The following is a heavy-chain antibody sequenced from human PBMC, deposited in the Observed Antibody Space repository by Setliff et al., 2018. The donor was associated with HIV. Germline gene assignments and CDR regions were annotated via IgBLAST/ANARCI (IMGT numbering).Heavy chain of an antibody. CDR1: GYSLTNHY. Sequence: ASVKVSCKPSGYSLTNHYMHWVRQAPGQGLEWMGVINPTGGSTRNTQKFQGRVAMTRDTSTSTVYMELSSLRSEDTAVYYCASAGAWQRNALDIWGQGTMVTVS. CDR3: ASAGAWQRNALDI. J-gene: IGHJ3*02. D-gene: IGHD5-12*01. V-gene: IGHV1-46*01. CDR2: INPTGGST.